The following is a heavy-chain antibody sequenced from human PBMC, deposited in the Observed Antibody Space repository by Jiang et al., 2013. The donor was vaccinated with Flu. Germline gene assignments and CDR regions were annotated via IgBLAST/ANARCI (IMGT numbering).Heavy chain of an antibody. J-gene: IGHJ4*02. D-gene: IGHD6-19*01. CDR3: AKDFSSGWLFDY. CDR1: GFTFSSYG. CDR2: ISYDGSNK. V-gene: IGHV3-30*18. Sequence: GVVQPGRSLRLSCAASGFTFSSYGMHWVRQAPGKGLEWVAVISYDGSNKYYADSVKGRFTISRDNSKNTLYLQMNSLRAEDTAVYYCAKDFSSGWLFDYWGQGTLVTVSS.